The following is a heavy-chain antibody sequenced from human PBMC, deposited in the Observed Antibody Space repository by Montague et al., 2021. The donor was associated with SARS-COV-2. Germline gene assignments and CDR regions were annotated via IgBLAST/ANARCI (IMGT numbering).Heavy chain of an antibody. CDR1: GVSVTDYY. Sequence: SETLSLTCTVSGVSVTDYYWRWFQQPPGKRLERVGDVLHNKGNNFNPSLKSRVDISVETSKNQFSLRLTSVTAADTAFYYCVRHPRYDGLNGPPDFWDQGALVTVSS. J-gene: IGHJ4*02. V-gene: IGHV4-59*08. D-gene: IGHD3-9*01. CDR2: VLHNKGN. CDR3: VRHPRYDGLNGPPDF.